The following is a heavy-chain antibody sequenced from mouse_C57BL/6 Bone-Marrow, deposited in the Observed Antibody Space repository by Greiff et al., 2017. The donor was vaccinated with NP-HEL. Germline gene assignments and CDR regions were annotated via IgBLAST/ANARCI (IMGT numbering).Heavy chain of an antibody. CDR1: GYTFTSYW. J-gene: IGHJ4*01. Sequence: QVQLQQPGAELVLPGASVKLSCTASGYTFTSYWMPWVQQRPGQGLEWIGEIDPSDSYTNYNPKFQGPSTLTVDKSSSTAYMQLSSQTSEDSAVYYCARNYCSREGAMGYWGQGTSVTVSS. V-gene: IGHV1-69*01. CDR2: IDPSDSYT. D-gene: IGHD1-1*01. CDR3: ARNYCSREGAMGY.